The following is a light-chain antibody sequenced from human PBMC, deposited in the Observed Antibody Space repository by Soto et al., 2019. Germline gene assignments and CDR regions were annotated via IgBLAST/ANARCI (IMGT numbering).Light chain of an antibody. V-gene: IGLV2-14*01. CDR1: SNDVGGYNY. CDR3: SSYTSSSTLWV. J-gene: IGLJ3*02. CDR2: EVS. Sequence: QSALTQPASVSGSPGQSITISCTGTSNDVGGYNYVSWYQQYPGKAPKLMIYEVSNRPSGVSNRFSGSKSGNTASLTISGLQAEDEADYYCSSYTSSSTLWVFGGGTKLTVL.